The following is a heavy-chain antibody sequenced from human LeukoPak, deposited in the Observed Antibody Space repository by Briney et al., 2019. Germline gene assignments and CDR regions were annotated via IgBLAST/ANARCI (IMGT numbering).Heavy chain of an antibody. CDR3: AKVKWKLIGYFDY. J-gene: IGHJ4*02. Sequence: GGSLRLSCAASGFTFTSYAMSWVRQAPGKGLEWVSVLTGDGNTYYADSVKGRFTNSRDDSKNTLFLQMNSPRAEDTAVYFCAKVKWKLIGYFDYWGQRTLVTVSS. V-gene: IGHV3-23*01. CDR2: LTGDGNT. D-gene: IGHD1-20*01. CDR1: GFTFTSYA.